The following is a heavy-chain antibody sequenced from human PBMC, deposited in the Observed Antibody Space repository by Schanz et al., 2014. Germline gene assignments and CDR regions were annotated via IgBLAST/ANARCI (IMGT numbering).Heavy chain of an antibody. D-gene: IGHD1-1*01. J-gene: IGHJ4*02. CDR3: AKKVPAYNPFDS. Sequence: EVQLLESGGGLIQPGGSLRLSCAASGFIFGSSVMAWVRQAPGKGLEWVSGITGASDHIDYAESVKGRFTISRDNSKNTLYLQMDSLRAEDTAVYFCAKKVPAYNPFDSWGQGTLDTDSS. CDR1: GFIFGSSV. CDR2: ITGASDHI. V-gene: IGHV3-23*01.